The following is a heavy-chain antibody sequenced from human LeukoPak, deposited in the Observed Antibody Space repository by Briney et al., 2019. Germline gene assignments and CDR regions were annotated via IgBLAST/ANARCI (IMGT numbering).Heavy chain of an antibody. J-gene: IGHJ4*02. CDR2: ISSSGSTI. V-gene: IGHV3-48*04. CDR1: GFTFSSYS. Sequence: GGSLRLSCAASGFTFSSYSMNWVRQAPGKGLEWVSYISSSGSTIYYADSVKGRFTISRDNAKNSLYLQMNSLRAEDTAVYYCARVPRPGIAADLDYWGQGTLVTVSS. CDR3: ARVPRPGIAADLDY. D-gene: IGHD6-13*01.